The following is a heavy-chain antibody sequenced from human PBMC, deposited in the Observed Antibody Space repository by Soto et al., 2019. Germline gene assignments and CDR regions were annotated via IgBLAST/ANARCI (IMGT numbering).Heavy chain of an antibody. D-gene: IGHD1-7*01. Sequence: LRLSCTASGFTFSVYAMSWVRQAPGKGLEWVSAISSNGGRTFYADSLRGRFTISRDNSKSALYLQMNNLRAEDTAIYYCAKYSELPYEAYLQQWGQGTLVTVSS. CDR2: ISSNGGRT. V-gene: IGHV3-23*01. CDR3: AKYSELPYEAYLQQ. CDR1: GFTFSVYA. J-gene: IGHJ1*01.